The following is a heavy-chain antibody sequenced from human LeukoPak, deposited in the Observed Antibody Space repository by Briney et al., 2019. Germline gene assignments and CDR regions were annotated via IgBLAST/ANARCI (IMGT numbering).Heavy chain of an antibody. Sequence: GGSLRLSCAASGFTFSSYAMSWVRQAPGQGLEWVAAISGCDGSTNYAESVKGRVTISRDNAKNTLYLEMNSLRAEDTDVYYCAELGITMIGGVWGKGTTVTISS. CDR1: GFTFSSYA. V-gene: IGHV3-23*01. CDR2: ISGCDGST. D-gene: IGHD3-10*02. CDR3: AELGITMIGGV. J-gene: IGHJ6*04.